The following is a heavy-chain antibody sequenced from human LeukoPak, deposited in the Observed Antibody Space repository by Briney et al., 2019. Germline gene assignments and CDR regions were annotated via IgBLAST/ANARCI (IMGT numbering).Heavy chain of an antibody. CDR2: INPNSGGT. CDR3: ARISSGWNYYYYMDV. D-gene: IGHD6-19*01. V-gene: IGHV1-2*02. Sequence: ASVKVSCKASGYTFTGYYMHWVRQAPGQGLEWMGWINPNSGGTNYAQKFQGRVTMTRDTSISTAYMELSRLRSDDTAVYYCARISSGWNYYYYMDVWGKGTTVTVSS. CDR1: GYTFTGYY. J-gene: IGHJ6*03.